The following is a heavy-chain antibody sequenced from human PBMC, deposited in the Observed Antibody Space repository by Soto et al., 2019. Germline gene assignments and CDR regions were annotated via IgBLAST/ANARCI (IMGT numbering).Heavy chain of an antibody. J-gene: IGHJ6*02. CDR1: GFSLSTSGVG. V-gene: IGHV2-5*02. CDR2: IFWDDDK. CDR3: THHGYYSYGMAV. Sequence: QITLKESGPTLVKPTQTLTLTCTFSGFSLSTSGVGVGWIRQPPGKALEWLALIFWDDDKRYSPSLKSRLTITKDTSNNQVVLTMTNMDPVDAATYYCTHHGYYSYGMAVWGQGTTVTVSS.